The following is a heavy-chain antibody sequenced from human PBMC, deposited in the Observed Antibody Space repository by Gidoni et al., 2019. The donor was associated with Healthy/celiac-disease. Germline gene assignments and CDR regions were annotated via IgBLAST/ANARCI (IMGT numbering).Heavy chain of an antibody. CDR3: AKDKSGWGEDGMDV. J-gene: IGHJ6*02. D-gene: IGHD6-19*01. CDR1: GFPFSSYG. CDR2: ISYDGSNK. Sequence: QVQLVESGGGVVPPGRSLRLSCAASGFPFSSYGMHWVRTAPGKGLEWVAVISYDGSNKYDADSVKGRVTISRDNSKNTLYLQMNSMRAEDTAVYYCAKDKSGWGEDGMDVWGQGTTVTVS. V-gene: IGHV3-30*18.